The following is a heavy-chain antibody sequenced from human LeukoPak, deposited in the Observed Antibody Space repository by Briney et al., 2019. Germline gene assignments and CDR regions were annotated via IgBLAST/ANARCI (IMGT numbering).Heavy chain of an antibody. Sequence: SWVRQAPGKGLEWIGYIDYSGSTSYNPSLKSRLSISVDTSKNQFSLQLSSVTAADTAVYYCARDFVDSSGSYSGIDPWGQGTLVTVSS. J-gene: IGHJ5*02. CDR2: IDYSGST. V-gene: IGHV4-30-4*08. D-gene: IGHD3-22*01. CDR3: ARDFVDSSGSYSGIDP.